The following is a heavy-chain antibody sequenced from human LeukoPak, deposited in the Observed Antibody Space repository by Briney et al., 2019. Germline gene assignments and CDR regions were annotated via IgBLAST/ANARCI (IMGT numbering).Heavy chain of an antibody. D-gene: IGHD4-11*01. J-gene: IGHJ4*02. V-gene: IGHV3-23*01. Sequence: GGSLRLSCGASGFTFSTHATSWARQAPGKGLDWVSAISGDGDTTYYADSVKGRFTISRDNSKNTVYLQMNSLRAEDTAVYYCANQYPGWGQGTLVTVSS. CDR2: ISGDGDTT. CDR3: ANQYPG. CDR1: GFTFSTHA.